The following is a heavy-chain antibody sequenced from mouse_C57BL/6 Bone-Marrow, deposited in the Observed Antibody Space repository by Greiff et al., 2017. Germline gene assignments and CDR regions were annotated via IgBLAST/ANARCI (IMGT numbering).Heavy chain of an antibody. CDR3: ASAYYYGSGGFAY. J-gene: IGHJ3*01. V-gene: IGHV1-82*01. CDR2: IYPGDGDT. CDR1: GYAFSSSW. D-gene: IGHD1-1*01. Sequence: QVQLQQSGPELVKPGASVKISCKASGYAFSSSWMNWVKQRPGKGLEWIGRIYPGDGDTNYNGKFKGKATLTADKSSSTAYMQLSSLTSEDSAVYFCASAYYYGSGGFAYWGQGTLVTVSA.